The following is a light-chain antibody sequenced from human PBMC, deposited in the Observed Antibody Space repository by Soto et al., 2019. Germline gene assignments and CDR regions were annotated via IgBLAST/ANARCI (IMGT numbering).Light chain of an antibody. Sequence: QSALTQSASVSGSPGQSITISCTGTSSDVGGYFYVSWYQHHPGKAPKLMIYEVSNRPSGVSNRFSGSKSGNTASLTISGLQAEDEADYYCASYTSSRPYVFGTGTKV. CDR1: SSDVGGYFY. CDR2: EVS. V-gene: IGLV2-14*01. J-gene: IGLJ1*01. CDR3: ASYTSSRPYV.